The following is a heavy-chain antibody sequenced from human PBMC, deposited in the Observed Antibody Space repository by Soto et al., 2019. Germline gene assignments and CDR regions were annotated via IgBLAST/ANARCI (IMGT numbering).Heavy chain of an antibody. D-gene: IGHD4-17*01. J-gene: IGHJ4*02. Sequence: SVKVSCKASGDTFSSSYTISWVRLAPGQGLEWMGGITPILDTTHYAQKFQDRVTINADESTNIDYMELSSLRSDDTSVYYCAKTPPRTTATAYYFDYWGPGTLVTVSS. V-gene: IGHV1-69*13. CDR1: GDTFSSSYT. CDR2: ITPILDTT. CDR3: AKTPPRTTATAYYFDY.